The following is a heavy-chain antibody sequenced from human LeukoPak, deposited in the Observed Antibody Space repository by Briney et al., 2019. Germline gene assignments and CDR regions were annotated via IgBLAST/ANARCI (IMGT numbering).Heavy chain of an antibody. CDR3: ARHPRGGYNYDFGGNWFDP. Sequence: SETLSLTCSVSGGSISSYYWSWIRQPPGKGLEWIGYMYNSGSANYNPSLKSRVTISVDTSKNQFSLKLSSVTAADTAVYYCARHPRGGYNYDFGGNWFDPWGQGTLVTVSS. CDR2: MYNSGSA. D-gene: IGHD5-18*01. CDR1: GGSISSYY. J-gene: IGHJ5*02. V-gene: IGHV4-59*08.